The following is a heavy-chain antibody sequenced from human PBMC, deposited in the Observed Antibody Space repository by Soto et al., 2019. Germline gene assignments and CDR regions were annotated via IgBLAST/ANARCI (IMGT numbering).Heavy chain of an antibody. CDR2: ISYDGGLQ. CDR1: GFIFTSYG. D-gene: IGHD5-18*01. Sequence: QAHLVESGGGVVQPGRSLRLSCAASGFIFTSYGMRWVRQAPGTKLEWVAVISYDGGLQHYADSMKGRFTISRDNSKNMVLLQMNSLRAVDTAVYYCVSDRGYGHASVPYSWGQGTLVSVSS. CDR3: VSDRGYGHASVPYS. J-gene: IGHJ4*02. V-gene: IGHV3-30*03.